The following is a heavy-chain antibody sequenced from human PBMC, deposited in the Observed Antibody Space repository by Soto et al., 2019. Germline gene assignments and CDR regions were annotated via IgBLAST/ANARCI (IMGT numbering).Heavy chain of an antibody. CDR2: IWYDGTNK. J-gene: IGHJ6*02. D-gene: IGHD2-15*01. V-gene: IGHV3-33*01. CDR1: GFTFNNYA. CDR3: ARGAGRNGGRGGGMDV. Sequence: QVQLVESGGGVVQPGRSLRLSCAASGFTFNNYAMHWVRQAPGKGLEWVAIIWYDGTNKYYADSVKGRFTISRDNSKNTLYLQMNSLRAGGTAGYYCARGAGRNGGRGGGMDVWGQGTTVTVSS.